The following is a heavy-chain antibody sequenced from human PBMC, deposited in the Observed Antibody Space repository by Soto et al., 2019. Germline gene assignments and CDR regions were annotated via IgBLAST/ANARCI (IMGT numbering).Heavy chain of an antibody. V-gene: IGHV1-69*13. J-gene: IGHJ6*02. Sequence: ASVKVACKASGGTFSSYAISWVRQAPGQGLEWMGGIIPIFGTANYAQKFQGRVTITADESTSTAYMELSSLRSEDTAVYYCARAGSGWSHYYYYYGMDVWGQGTTVTVSS. CDR2: IIPIFGTA. CDR1: GGTFSSYA. CDR3: ARAGSGWSHYYYYYGMDV. D-gene: IGHD6-19*01.